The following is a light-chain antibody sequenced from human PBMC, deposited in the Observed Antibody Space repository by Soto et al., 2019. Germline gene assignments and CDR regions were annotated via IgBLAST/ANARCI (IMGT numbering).Light chain of an antibody. CDR1: SSDVGIYNY. CDR3: ISYTTTSTLDV. V-gene: IGLV2-14*01. Sequence: QSVLTQPASVSGSPGQSITISCTGTSSDVGIYNYVSWYQQHPGKAPKLIICEVYNRPSGVSNRFSGSKSGNTASLTISGLRPEDGADYYCISYTTTSTLDVFGAGTQVAVL. J-gene: IGLJ1*01. CDR2: EVY.